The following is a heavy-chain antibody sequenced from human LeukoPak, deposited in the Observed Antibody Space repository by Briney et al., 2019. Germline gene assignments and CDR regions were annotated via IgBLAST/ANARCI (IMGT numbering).Heavy chain of an antibody. Sequence: PGGSLRLSCAASGFTFSSYSMNWVRQAPGKGLEWVSSISSSSSYIYYADSVKGRFTISRDNAKNSLYLQMNSLRAEDTAVYYCARDRSDTIFGVVMGAFDIWGQGTMVTVSS. CDR1: GFTFSSYS. V-gene: IGHV3-21*01. CDR2: ISSSSSYI. J-gene: IGHJ3*02. CDR3: ARDRSDTIFGVVMGAFDI. D-gene: IGHD3-3*01.